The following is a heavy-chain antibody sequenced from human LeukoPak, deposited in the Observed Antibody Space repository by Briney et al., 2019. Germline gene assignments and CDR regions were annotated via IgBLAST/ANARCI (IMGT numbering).Heavy chain of an antibody. V-gene: IGHV4-59*11. CDR1: GFTFSSRS. CDR2: IYYSGST. J-gene: IGHJ4*02. Sequence: GSLRLSCEASGFTFSSRSMSWVRQPPGKGLEWIGYIYYSGSTNYNPSLKSRVTISVDTSKNQFSLKLSSVTAADTAVYYCARESYYDFWSGRWGQGTLVTVSS. CDR3: ARESYYDFWSGR. D-gene: IGHD3-3*01.